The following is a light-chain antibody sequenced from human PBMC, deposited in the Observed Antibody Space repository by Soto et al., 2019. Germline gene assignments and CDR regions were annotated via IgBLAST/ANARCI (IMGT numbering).Light chain of an antibody. V-gene: IGLV1-40*01. Sequence: QSVLTQPPSVSGAPGQRVTISFTGNSSNIGAGYDVHWYQQLPGTAPKLLIYGNSNRPSGVPDRFSGSKSGTSASLAITGLQAEDEADYYCQSYDSSLSGVVFGGGTKLTVL. J-gene: IGLJ2*01. CDR2: GNS. CDR3: QSYDSSLSGVV. CDR1: SSNIGAGYD.